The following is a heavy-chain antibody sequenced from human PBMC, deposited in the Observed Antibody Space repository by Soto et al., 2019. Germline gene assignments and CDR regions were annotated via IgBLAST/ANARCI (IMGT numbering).Heavy chain of an antibody. J-gene: IGHJ6*02. Sequence: QVQLVQSGVEVKKPGSSVRVSSKASGDTFKNSVISWVRQAPGQGLEWMGGTIPLFGTTDYAQKFQGRLTITTDESTTTGYMEVSRLTSEDTAVYYCVAEMDFGKLSVVWGQGTTVIVSS. V-gene: IGHV1-69*01. D-gene: IGHD3-10*01. CDR3: VAEMDFGKLSVV. CDR1: GDTFKNSV. CDR2: TIPLFGTT.